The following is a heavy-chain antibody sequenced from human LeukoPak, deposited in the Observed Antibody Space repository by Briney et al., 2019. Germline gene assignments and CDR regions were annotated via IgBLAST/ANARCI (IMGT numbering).Heavy chain of an antibody. V-gene: IGHV1-46*01. CDR1: GYTFTSYY. Sequence: ASVKVSCKASGYTFTSYYMHWVRQAPGQGLEWMGIINPSGGSTSYVQKFQGRVTMTRDTSISTAYMELSSLRSEDTAVYYCTRDMRGAAAADDAFDIWGQGTMVTVSS. CDR2: INPSGGST. D-gene: IGHD6-13*01. J-gene: IGHJ3*02. CDR3: TRDMRGAAAADDAFDI.